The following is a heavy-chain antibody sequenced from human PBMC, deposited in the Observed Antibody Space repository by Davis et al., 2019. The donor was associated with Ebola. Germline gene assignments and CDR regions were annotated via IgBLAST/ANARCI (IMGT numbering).Heavy chain of an antibody. J-gene: IGHJ4*02. CDR2: VFNGGNT. CDR3: AGLSPLGTTVDY. D-gene: IGHD1-14*01. CDR1: GGSVTSTSYS. Sequence: PSETLSLTCTVSGGSVTSTSYSWGWVRQPPGKGLEWIANVFNGGNTYYSPSLKSRISISVGTSTNQSSLKLTSATAADTSIYYCAGLSPLGTTVDYWGQGILVSVSS. V-gene: IGHV4-39*01.